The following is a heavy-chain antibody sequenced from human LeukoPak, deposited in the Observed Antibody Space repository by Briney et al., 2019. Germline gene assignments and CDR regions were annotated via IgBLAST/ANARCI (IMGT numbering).Heavy chain of an antibody. CDR2: IKQDGSEK. Sequence: GGSLRLSCAASGFTFSSYWMSWVRQALGKGLEWVANIKQDGSEKYYVDSVKGRFTISRDNSKNTLYLQMNSLRAEDTAVYYCAKDRAGATTFYYYYGMDVWGQGTTVTVSS. J-gene: IGHJ6*02. D-gene: IGHD1-26*01. CDR1: GFTFSSYW. V-gene: IGHV3-7*01. CDR3: AKDRAGATTFYYYYGMDV.